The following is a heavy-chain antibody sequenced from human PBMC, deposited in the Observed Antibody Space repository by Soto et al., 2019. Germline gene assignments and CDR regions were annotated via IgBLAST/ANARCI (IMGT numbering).Heavy chain of an antibody. D-gene: IGHD1-1*01. V-gene: IGHV3-15*01. Sequence: EVQVVESGGDLVEPGGSLRLSCVTSGFVFSSAWMSWVLQAPGKGLEWVARIKSTKDGGARDYAAPVNGRFSISRDDSKSTVYLQMNSLRAEDTALYYCVEGWNDFWGQGTLVTVSS. J-gene: IGHJ4*02. CDR1: GFVFSSAW. CDR3: VEGWNDF. CDR2: IKSTKDGGAR.